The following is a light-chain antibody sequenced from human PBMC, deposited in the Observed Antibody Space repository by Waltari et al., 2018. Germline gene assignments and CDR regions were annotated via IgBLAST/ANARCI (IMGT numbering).Light chain of an antibody. CDR3: CSYAGSAISV. Sequence: QSALTQSATVSGSPGHSITISCTGTTSHVGKYNLVPWYQQHPGKAPTLIIYDVNKRPSGVSNRFSGSKSGNTASLTISGLQAADEAYYYCCSYAGSAISVFGGGTKVTVL. CDR2: DVN. CDR1: TSHVGKYNL. J-gene: IGLJ3*02. V-gene: IGLV2-23*02.